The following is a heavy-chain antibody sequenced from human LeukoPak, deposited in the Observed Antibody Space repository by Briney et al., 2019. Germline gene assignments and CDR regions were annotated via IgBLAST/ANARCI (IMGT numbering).Heavy chain of an antibody. Sequence: PGGSLRLSCAASGFTSTSYSMNWVRQAPGKGLEWVSYISSSSSTIYYADSVKGRFTISRDDAKNSLYLQMNSLRAEDTAVYYCARNPRLFDIFTGYYIPGYYFDYWGQGTLVAVSS. CDR2: ISSSSSTI. CDR3: ARNPRLFDIFTGYYIPGYYFDY. D-gene: IGHD3-9*01. CDR1: GFTSTSYS. V-gene: IGHV3-48*01. J-gene: IGHJ4*02.